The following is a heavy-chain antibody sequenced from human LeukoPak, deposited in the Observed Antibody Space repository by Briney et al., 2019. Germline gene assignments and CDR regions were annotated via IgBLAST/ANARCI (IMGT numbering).Heavy chain of an antibody. CDR2: ISAYNGNT. V-gene: IGHV1-18*01. CDR1: GYTFTSYG. J-gene: IGHJ3*02. Sequence: GASVKVSCKASGYTFTSYGISWVRQAPGQGLEWMGWISAYNGNTNYAQKLQGRVTMTTDTSTSTAYMELSRLRSDDTAVYFCARTPYNWNYGAFDIWGQGTMVTVSS. D-gene: IGHD1-7*01. CDR3: ARTPYNWNYGAFDI.